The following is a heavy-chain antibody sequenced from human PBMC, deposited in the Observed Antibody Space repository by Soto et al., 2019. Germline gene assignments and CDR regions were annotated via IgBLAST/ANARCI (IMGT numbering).Heavy chain of an antibody. J-gene: IGHJ6*02. Sequence: GGSLRLSCAASGFTFSSYGMHWVRQAPGKGLEWVAVISYDGSNKYYADSVKGRFTISRDNSKNTLYLQMNSLKTEDTAVYYCTRLDPHCSSPSCYTRARGYYYSGMDVWGQGTTVTVSS. CDR2: ISYDGSNK. V-gene: IGHV3-30*03. D-gene: IGHD2-2*02. CDR1: GFTFSSYG. CDR3: TRLDPHCSSPSCYTRARGYYYSGMDV.